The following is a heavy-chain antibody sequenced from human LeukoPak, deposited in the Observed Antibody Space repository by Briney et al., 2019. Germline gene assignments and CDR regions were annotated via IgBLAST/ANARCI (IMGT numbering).Heavy chain of an antibody. J-gene: IGHJ4*02. CDR2: ITSDSRYI. CDR1: GFTFSSYS. D-gene: IGHD5-12*01. Sequence: GGSLRLSGAASGFTFSSYSMNWVRQAPGKGLEWVSSITSDSRYIFYADSVKGRFTISRDNAKSSLYLQMNSLRAEDTAVYYCARGPSGYHNTGGQGTLVTVSS. V-gene: IGHV3-21*01. CDR3: ARGPSGYHNT.